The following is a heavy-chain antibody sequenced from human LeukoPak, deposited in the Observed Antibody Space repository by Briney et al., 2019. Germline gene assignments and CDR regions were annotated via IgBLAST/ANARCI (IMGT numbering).Heavy chain of an antibody. CDR3: AKDSAGATQAAYYFDY. CDR1: GFTFSSYD. CDR2: IWYDGSNK. J-gene: IGHJ4*02. Sequence: LTLSCAAYGFTFSSYDMHWVRQAPGKGLEWVAVIWYDGSNKYYADSVKGRFTISRDNSKNTLYLQMNSLRAEDTAVYYCAKDSAGATQAAYYFDYWGQGTLVTVSS. V-gene: IGHV3-33*06. D-gene: IGHD1-26*01.